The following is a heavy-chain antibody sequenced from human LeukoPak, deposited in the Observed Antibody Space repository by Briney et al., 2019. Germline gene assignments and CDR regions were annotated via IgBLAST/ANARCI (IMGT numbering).Heavy chain of an antibody. J-gene: IGHJ4*02. CDR3: ARGGVGATKALDY. CDR1: GYRFTRYW. V-gene: IGHV5-51*01. Sequence: GESLKISCKGSGYRFTRYWIGWMRQMPGKGLEWMGIIYPGDSDTRYSPSFQGQVTISADKSISTAYLQWSSLKASDTAMYYCARGGVGATKALDYWGQGTLVTVSS. CDR2: IYPGDSDT. D-gene: IGHD1-26*01.